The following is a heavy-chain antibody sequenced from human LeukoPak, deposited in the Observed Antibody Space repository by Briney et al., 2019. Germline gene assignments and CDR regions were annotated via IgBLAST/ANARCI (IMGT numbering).Heavy chain of an antibody. CDR2: ISYDGSNK. Sequence: PGGSLRLSCAASGFTFSSYGTHWVRKAPGKGLEWVAVISYDGSNKYYADSVKGRFTISRDNSKNTLYLQMNSLRAEDTAVYYCARPPVVGATVYYFDYWGQGTLVTVSS. CDR1: GFTFSSYG. CDR3: ARPPVVGATVYYFDY. J-gene: IGHJ4*02. D-gene: IGHD1-26*01. V-gene: IGHV3-30*03.